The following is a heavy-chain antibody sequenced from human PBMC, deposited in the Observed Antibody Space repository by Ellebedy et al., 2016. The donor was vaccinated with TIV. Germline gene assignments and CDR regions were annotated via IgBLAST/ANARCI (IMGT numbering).Heavy chain of an antibody. D-gene: IGHD6-13*01. V-gene: IGHV3-23*01. CDR3: AKDSSRSGYYFDY. CDR1: GFTFSSYA. CDR2: ISGSGGST. Sequence: GESLKISCAASGFTFSSYAMSWVRQAPGKGLEWVSAISGSGGSTYYADSVKGRFTISRDNSKNTLYLQMNSLRAEDTAVYSCAKDSSRSGYYFDYWGQGPRSPSPQ. J-gene: IGHJ4*02.